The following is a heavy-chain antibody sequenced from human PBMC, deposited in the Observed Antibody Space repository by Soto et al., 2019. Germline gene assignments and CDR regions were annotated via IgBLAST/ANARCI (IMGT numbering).Heavy chain of an antibody. V-gene: IGHV1-69*05. CDR2: IIPIFGTA. Sequence: QVQLVQSGAEVKKPGSSVKVSCKASGGTFSSYAISWVRQAPGQGLEWMGGIIPIFGTANYAQKFQGRVTITXXEXTXXADLELRSLRSEDTAVYYCARPKELHNYYYCGMDVWGQGTTVTVSS. CDR3: ARPKELHNYYYCGMDV. J-gene: IGHJ6*02. CDR1: GGTFSSYA. D-gene: IGHD1-7*01.